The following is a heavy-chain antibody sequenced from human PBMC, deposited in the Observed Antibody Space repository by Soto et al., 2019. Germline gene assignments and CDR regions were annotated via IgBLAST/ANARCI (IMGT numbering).Heavy chain of an antibody. CDR1: GFTLSIND. CDR3: AKYYYDSGSNWFEP. J-gene: IGHJ5*02. CDR2: ISGSDGRT. D-gene: IGHD3-10*01. V-gene: IGHV3-23*01. Sequence: GGSLRLSCAASGFTLSINDMIWVRQAPGKGLEWVSSISGSDGRTYYTDSVKGRFTISRDNSKNTLFLQMSSLRVVDTAVYYCAKYYYDSGSNWFEPWGRGTLVTVSS.